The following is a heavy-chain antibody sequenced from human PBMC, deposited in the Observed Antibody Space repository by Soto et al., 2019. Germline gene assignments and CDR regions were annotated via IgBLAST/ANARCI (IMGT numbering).Heavy chain of an antibody. CDR1: GGSIRDYF. V-gene: IGHV4-59*01. D-gene: IGHD4-17*01. CDR3: ASVGGDDFGDSGGFDY. CDR2: IYYSGRT. J-gene: IGHJ4*02. Sequence: QVQLQESGPGLVKPSETLSLTCTVSGGSIRDYFWTWIRQPPGKGLEWIGYIYYSGRTNYNPSLKSRVSISVDTSKNLFSLQLGSVTAADTAVYYCASVGGDDFGDSGGFDYWGQGTLVTVSS.